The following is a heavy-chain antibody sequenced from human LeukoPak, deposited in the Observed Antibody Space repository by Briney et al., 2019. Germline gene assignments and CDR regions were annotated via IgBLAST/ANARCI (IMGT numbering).Heavy chain of an antibody. CDR2: IYYSGST. D-gene: IGHD1-26*01. CDR1: GGSISSGGYY. V-gene: IGHV4-31*03. CDR3: ARDSHGELLAGGFDY. Sequence: PSQTLSLTCTVSGGSISSGGYYWSWIRQHPGKGLEWIGYIYYSGSTYYNPSLKSRVTISVDTSKNQFSLRLSSVTAADTAVYYCARDSHGELLAGGFDYWGQGTLVTVSS. J-gene: IGHJ4*02.